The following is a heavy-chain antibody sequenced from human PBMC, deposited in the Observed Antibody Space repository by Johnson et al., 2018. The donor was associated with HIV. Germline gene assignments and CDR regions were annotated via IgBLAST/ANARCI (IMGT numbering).Heavy chain of an antibody. CDR3: VRDGGSGWLLERDAFDI. Sequence: VQLVESGGGLVQPGGSLRLSCAASGFTFSNYWMSWVRQAPGKGLEWVANIKQDGSEKYYVDSVKGRFTISIDNAKNSLYLQMNSLRAEDTAVYYCVRDGGSGWLLERDAFDIWGQGTIVTVSS. V-gene: IGHV3-7*01. CDR2: IKQDGSEK. D-gene: IGHD6-19*01. J-gene: IGHJ3*02. CDR1: GFTFSNYW.